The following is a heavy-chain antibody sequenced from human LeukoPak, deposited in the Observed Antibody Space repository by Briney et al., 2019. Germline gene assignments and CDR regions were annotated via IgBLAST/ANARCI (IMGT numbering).Heavy chain of an antibody. CDR2: IYYSGST. V-gene: IGHV4-39*01. CDR1: GGSISSSSYY. Sequence: SETLSLTCTASGGSISSSSYYWGWIRQPPGKGLEWIGSIYYSGSTYYNPSLKSRVTISVDTSKNQFSLKLSSVTAADTAVYYCARHLDSLASFWGGNHAFDIWGQGTMVTVSS. J-gene: IGHJ3*02. CDR3: ARHLDSLASFWGGNHAFDI. D-gene: IGHD3-3*01.